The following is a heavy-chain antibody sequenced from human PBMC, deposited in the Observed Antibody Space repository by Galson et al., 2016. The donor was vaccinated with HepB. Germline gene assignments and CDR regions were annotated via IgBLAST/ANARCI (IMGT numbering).Heavy chain of an antibody. CDR2: INHSGST. D-gene: IGHD2-21*01. J-gene: IGHJ4*02. Sequence: ETLSLTCGVHGGSFSGYFWTWVRQPPGKGLEWIAEINHSGSTHYNPSLKSRVTLSIDTSKNQFSLRLSSVTAADTAVYYCARSNGRLWRPFEYWGQGTLVSVSS. CDR1: GGSFSGYF. CDR3: ARSNGRLWRPFEY. V-gene: IGHV4-34*01.